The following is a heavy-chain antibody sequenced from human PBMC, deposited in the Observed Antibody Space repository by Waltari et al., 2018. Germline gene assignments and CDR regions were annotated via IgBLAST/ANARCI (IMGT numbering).Heavy chain of an antibody. CDR2: IFSGDTT. CDR3: ARVARGTLYDAFDI. V-gene: IGHV3-66*01. J-gene: IGHJ3*02. CDR1: GLAVMTSF. D-gene: IGHD1-26*01. Sequence: EVQLMESGGGLVQPGGSLRLSCVSSGLAVMTSFMSWVRQAPGKGLEWVSAIFSGDTTYYTDSVKGRFSTSRDNSKNTLFLQMNSLRAEDTAVYYCARVARGTLYDAFDIWGQGTMVTVSS.